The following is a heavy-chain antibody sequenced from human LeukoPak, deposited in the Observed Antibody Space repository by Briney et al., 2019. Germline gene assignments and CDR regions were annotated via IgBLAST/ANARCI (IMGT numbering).Heavy chain of an antibody. CDR3: ARGVAAAVDY. Sequence: SETLSLTCAVYGGSLSGYYWSWIGQPPGKGLEWIGEINHSGSTNYNQSLKSRVAISVDTSKNQFSLKLSSVTAADTAVYYCARGVAAAVDYWAQGTLVTVSS. J-gene: IGHJ4*02. V-gene: IGHV4-34*01. D-gene: IGHD6-13*01. CDR2: INHSGST. CDR1: GGSLSGYY.